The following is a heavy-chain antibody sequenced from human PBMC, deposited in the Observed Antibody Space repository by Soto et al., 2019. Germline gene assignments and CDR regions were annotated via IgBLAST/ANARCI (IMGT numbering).Heavy chain of an antibody. V-gene: IGHV3-30*18. D-gene: IGHD4-17*01. J-gene: IGHJ3*02. CDR3: AKDIGVPYDYGDYDAFDI. CDR1: GFTFSSYG. CDR2: ISYDGSNK. Sequence: QVQLVESGGGVVQPGRSLRLSCAASGFTFSSYGMHWVRQAPGKGLEWVAVISYDGSNKYYADSVKGRFTISRDNSKNTLYLQMNSLRAEDTAVYYCAKDIGVPYDYGDYDAFDIWGQGTMVTVSS.